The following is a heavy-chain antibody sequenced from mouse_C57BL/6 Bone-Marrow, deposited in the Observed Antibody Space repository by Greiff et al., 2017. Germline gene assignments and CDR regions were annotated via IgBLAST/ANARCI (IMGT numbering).Heavy chain of an antibody. Sequence: EVQLQQSGAELVRPGASVKLSCTASGFNIKDDYMHWVKQRPEQGLEWIGWIDPENGDTEYASKFQGKATITADTSSTTAYLQLSSLTSEDTAVYYCTFYYDCRFAYWGQGTLVTVSA. CDR3: TFYYDCRFAY. J-gene: IGHJ3*01. CDR2: IDPENGDT. V-gene: IGHV14-4*01. D-gene: IGHD2-4*01. CDR1: GFNIKDDY.